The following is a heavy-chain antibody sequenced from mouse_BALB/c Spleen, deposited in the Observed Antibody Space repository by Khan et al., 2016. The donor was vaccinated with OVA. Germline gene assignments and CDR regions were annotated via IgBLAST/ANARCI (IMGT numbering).Heavy chain of an antibody. CDR2: INPSNGDT. Sequence: VQLQESGAELVKPGASVKLSCKASGYTFTSYYMYWGKQRPGQGLEWIGDINPSNGDTYFNEKFKNKATLTVDKSSSQTYMQLSSLTSEDSAFYYCTRGGYGGFASWGQGTLVTVSA. CDR1: GYTFTSYY. V-gene: IGHV1-53*01. CDR3: TRGGYGGFAS. J-gene: IGHJ3*01. D-gene: IGHD2-2*01.